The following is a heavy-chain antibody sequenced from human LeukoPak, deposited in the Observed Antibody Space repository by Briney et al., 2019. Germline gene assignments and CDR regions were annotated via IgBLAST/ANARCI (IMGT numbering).Heavy chain of an antibody. CDR3: ARDLSHSSSWYHPFDY. D-gene: IGHD6-13*01. CDR2: IYYSGST. CDR1: GGSISSYY. V-gene: IGHV4-59*12. J-gene: IGHJ4*02. Sequence: SETLSLTCTVSGGSISSYYWSWIRQPPGKGLEWIGYIYYSGSTNYNPSLKSRVTISVDTSKNQFSLKLSSVTAADTAVYYCARDLSHSSSWYHPFDYWGQGTLVTVSS.